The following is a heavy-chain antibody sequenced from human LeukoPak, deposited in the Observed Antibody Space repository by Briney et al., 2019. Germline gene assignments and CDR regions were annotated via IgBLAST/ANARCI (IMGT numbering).Heavy chain of an antibody. CDR2: INHSGST. CDR1: GGSFSGYY. Sequence: PSETLSLTCAVYGGSFSGYYWSWIRQPPGKGLEWIGEINHSGSTNYNPSLKSRVTISVDTSKNQFSLKLSSVTAADTAVYYCARRPTPYYFDYWGQGTLVTVSS. V-gene: IGHV4-34*01. CDR3: ARRPTPYYFDY. J-gene: IGHJ4*02. D-gene: IGHD6-6*01.